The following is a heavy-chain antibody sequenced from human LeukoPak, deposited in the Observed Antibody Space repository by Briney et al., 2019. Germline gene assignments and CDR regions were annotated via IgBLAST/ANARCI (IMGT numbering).Heavy chain of an antibody. J-gene: IGHJ4*02. CDR1: GGSISSYY. Sequence: SETLSLTCTVSGGSISSYYWSWIRQPPGKGLEWMGYIYYSGSTNYNPSLKSRVTISVDTSKNQFSLKLSSVTAADTAVYYCARSNPIAAAGRFDYWGQGTLVTVSS. V-gene: IGHV4-59*01. CDR2: IYYSGST. CDR3: ARSNPIAAAGRFDY. D-gene: IGHD6-13*01.